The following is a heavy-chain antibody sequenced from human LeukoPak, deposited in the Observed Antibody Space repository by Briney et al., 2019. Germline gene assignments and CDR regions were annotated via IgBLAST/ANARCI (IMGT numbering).Heavy chain of an antibody. V-gene: IGHV4-59*12. J-gene: IGHJ5*02. CDR2: IYYSGST. D-gene: IGHD2-15*01. Sequence: SETLSLTCTVSGGSISSYYWSWIRQPPGKGLEWIGYIYYSGSTNYNPSFKSRVTISVDTSKNQFSLKLSSVTAADTAVYYCARGLDIVVVVAQTRFDPWGQGTLVTVSP. CDR1: GGSISSYY. CDR3: ARGLDIVVVVAQTRFDP.